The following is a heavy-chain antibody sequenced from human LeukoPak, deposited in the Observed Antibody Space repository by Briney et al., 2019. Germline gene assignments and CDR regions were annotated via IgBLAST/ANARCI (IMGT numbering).Heavy chain of an antibody. CDR3: ALAKGSGLMAY. V-gene: IGHV3-23*01. J-gene: IGHJ4*02. D-gene: IGHD3-10*01. CDR2: ISGSGGST. Sequence: AGGSLRLSCATSGFTFGTYVMSWVRQAPGKGLEWVSRISGSGGSTYYADSVKGRFTISRDNSKNTLYLQMNSLRAEDTAVYHCALAKGSGLMAYWGQGTLVTVSS. CDR1: GFTFGTYV.